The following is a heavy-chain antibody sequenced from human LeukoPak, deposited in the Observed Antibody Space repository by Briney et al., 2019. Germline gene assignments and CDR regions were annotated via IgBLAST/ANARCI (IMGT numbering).Heavy chain of an antibody. V-gene: IGHV3-30-3*01. Sequence: GSLRLSCVTPGFTFLDYAVHWVRQAPGKGLEWVAVMSHDGNNNYYVDSVKGRFTLSRDSSKNTLYLQMNSLRPEDTAVYYCTREWGAAVEYWGQGTLVTVSS. D-gene: IGHD6-13*01. CDR2: MSHDGNNN. J-gene: IGHJ4*02. CDR3: TREWGAAVEY. CDR1: GFTFLDYA.